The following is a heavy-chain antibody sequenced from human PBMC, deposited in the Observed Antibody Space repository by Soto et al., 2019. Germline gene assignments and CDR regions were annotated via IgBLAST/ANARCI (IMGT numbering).Heavy chain of an antibody. D-gene: IGHD6-19*01. CDR2: ISSSGSTI. CDR3: ARVWQVAIDY. V-gene: IGHV3-48*03. J-gene: IGHJ4*02. Sequence: PXGSLKLSCAASGFTFSTYEMNWVRQAPGKGLEWVSYISSSGSTIYYADSVRGRFTISRDNAKNSLYLQMNSLRAGDTAVYYCARVWQVAIDYSGQGTLVTVSS. CDR1: GFTFSTYE.